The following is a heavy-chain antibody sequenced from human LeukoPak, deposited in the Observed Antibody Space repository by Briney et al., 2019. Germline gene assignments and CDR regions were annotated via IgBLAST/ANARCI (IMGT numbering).Heavy chain of an antibody. J-gene: IGHJ4*02. Sequence: GASVKVSCKASGDPFTTHDISWVRQAPGQGLQWLGGIIPILNTPNYARKFQGRITITADESTNTAYMELSSLTSEDTAVYYCATGETILYCFAFWGQGTLVTVSS. D-gene: IGHD3-16*01. V-gene: IGHV1-69*13. CDR2: IIPILNTP. CDR1: GDPFTTHD. CDR3: ATGETILYCFAF.